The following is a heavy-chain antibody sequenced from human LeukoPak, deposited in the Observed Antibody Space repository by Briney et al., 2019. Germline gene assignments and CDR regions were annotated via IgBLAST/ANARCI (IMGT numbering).Heavy chain of an antibody. CDR1: GFSLSTSGVG. D-gene: IGHD1-26*01. V-gene: IGHV2-5*02. J-gene: IGHJ4*02. Sequence: SGPTPVNPTQTLTLTCTFSGFSLSTSGVGVGWILQPPGKALEWLALIYWDDDKRYSPSLKSRLTITKDTSKNQVVLTMTNMDPVDTATYYCAHIASVPWVGANHYFDYWGQGTLVTVSS. CDR3: AHIASVPWVGANHYFDY. CDR2: IYWDDDK.